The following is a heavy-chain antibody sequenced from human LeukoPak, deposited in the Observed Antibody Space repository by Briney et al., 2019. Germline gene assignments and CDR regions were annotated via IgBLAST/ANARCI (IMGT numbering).Heavy chain of an antibody. CDR1: GGSISSSNW. D-gene: IGHD3-10*01. Sequence: SGTLSLTCAVSGGSISSSNWWSWVRQPPGKGLEWIGEINHSGSTNYNPSLKSRVTISVDTSKNQFSLKLSSVTAADTAVYYCARGKMVRGTSMFYWGQGTLVTVSS. J-gene: IGHJ4*02. V-gene: IGHV4-4*02. CDR2: INHSGST. CDR3: ARGKMVRGTSMFY.